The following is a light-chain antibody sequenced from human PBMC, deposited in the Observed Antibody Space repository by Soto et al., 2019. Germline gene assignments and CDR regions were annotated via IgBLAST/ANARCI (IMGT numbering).Light chain of an antibody. CDR3: QSYDSSLSDVV. J-gene: IGLJ2*01. Sequence: QSVLPQPPSVSGAPGQRVTISFTGSSSNIGAGYDAHWYQQLPGTAPKLLIYGNSNRPSGVPDRVSGSKSGTSASLAITGLQAEDEADYYCQSYDSSLSDVVFGGGTKLTVL. CDR2: GNS. V-gene: IGLV1-40*01. CDR1: SSNIGAGYD.